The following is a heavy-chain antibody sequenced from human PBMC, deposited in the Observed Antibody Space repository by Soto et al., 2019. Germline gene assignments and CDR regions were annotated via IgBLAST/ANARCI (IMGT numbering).Heavy chain of an antibody. V-gene: IGHV3-23*01. Sequence: EVQLLESGGGLVQPGGSLRLSCAASGFTFSSYAMSWVRQAPGKGLEWVSAISGSGGSTYYADSVKGRFTISRDNSRNTRYMQMNSLRAEDTAVYYCATRVSVAHFDYWGQGTLVTVSS. CDR2: ISGSGGST. CDR3: ATRVSVAHFDY. CDR1: GFTFSSYA. J-gene: IGHJ4*02. D-gene: IGHD5-12*01.